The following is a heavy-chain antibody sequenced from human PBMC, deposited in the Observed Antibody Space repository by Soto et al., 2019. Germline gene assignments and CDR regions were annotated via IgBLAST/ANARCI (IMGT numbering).Heavy chain of an antibody. V-gene: IGHV3-23*01. CDR2: ISGSGGST. D-gene: IGHD2-15*01. CDR3: AKSEEGYFSGGSCYRGGSAR. Sequence: EVQLLESGGGLVQPGGSLRLSCAASGFTFSSYAMSWVRQAPGKGLEWVSAISGSGGSTYYADSVKGRFPISRDNSKNTLYLQMNNLRAEDTAVYYCAKSEEGYFSGGSCYRGGSARWGRGSLVTFSS. CDR1: GFTFSSYA. J-gene: IGHJ4*02.